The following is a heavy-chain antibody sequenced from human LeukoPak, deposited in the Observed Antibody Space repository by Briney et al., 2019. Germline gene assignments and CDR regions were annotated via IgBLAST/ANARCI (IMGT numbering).Heavy chain of an antibody. V-gene: IGHV1-18*01. Sequence: ASVTVSFKSSGYTFTSYGISWVRQAPGQGLEWMGWISAYNGNTNYAQKLQGRVTMTTDTSTSTAYMELRSLRSDDTAVYYCARADDFWSGYPTNWFDPWGQGTLVTVSS. D-gene: IGHD3-3*01. CDR1: GYTFTSYG. J-gene: IGHJ5*02. CDR3: ARADDFWSGYPTNWFDP. CDR2: ISAYNGNT.